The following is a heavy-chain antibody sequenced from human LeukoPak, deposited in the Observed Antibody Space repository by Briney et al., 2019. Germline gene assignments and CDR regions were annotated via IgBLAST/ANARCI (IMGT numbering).Heavy chain of an antibody. CDR2: IIPIFDTA. CDR1: GGTFSSYA. CDR3: ARAGSWRDYYDSSGYTYNWFDP. J-gene: IGHJ5*02. V-gene: IGHV1-69*01. Sequence: SVKVSCKASGGTFSSYAISWVRQAPGQVLGWRGGIIPIFDTANYAQKFQGRVTITADESTSTAYMELSSLRSEDTAVYYCARAGSWRDYYDSSGYTYNWFDPWGQGTLVTVSS. D-gene: IGHD3-22*01.